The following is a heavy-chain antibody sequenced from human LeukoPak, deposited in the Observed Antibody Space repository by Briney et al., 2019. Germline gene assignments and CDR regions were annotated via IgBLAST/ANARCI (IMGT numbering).Heavy chain of an antibody. CDR1: GFTFSSYA. J-gene: IGHJ4*02. D-gene: IGHD6-19*01. CDR3: AKANVASIASLFDY. Sequence: GGSLRVSCAASGFTFSSYAMSWVRQAPGKGLEWVSGISGSGGSTYYADSVKGRFTISRDNSKNTVYLQMNSLRAEDTAVYYCAKANVASIASLFDYWGQGTLVTVSS. V-gene: IGHV3-23*01. CDR2: ISGSGGST.